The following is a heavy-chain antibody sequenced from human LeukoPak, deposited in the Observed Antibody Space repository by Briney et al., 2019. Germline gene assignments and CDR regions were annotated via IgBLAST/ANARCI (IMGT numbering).Heavy chain of an antibody. CDR1: GFTFSSYA. CDR3: AKVTPLVVVVTSFDY. J-gene: IGHJ4*02. Sequence: GXXLRLSCAASGFTFSSYAMSWVPQAPGKGLEWVSAISGSGGSTYYADSVKGRFTISRDNSKNTLYLQMNSLRAEDTAVYYCAKVTPLVVVVTSFDYWGQGTLVTVSS. D-gene: IGHD3-22*01. CDR2: ISGSGGST. V-gene: IGHV3-23*01.